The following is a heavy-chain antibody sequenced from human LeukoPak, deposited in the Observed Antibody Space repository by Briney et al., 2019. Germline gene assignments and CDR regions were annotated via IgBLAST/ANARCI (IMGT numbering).Heavy chain of an antibody. CDR3: ARGPYYCSGGSCYSDNYYYYMDV. Sequence: PSETLSLTCAVYGGSFSGYYWSWIRQPPGKGLEWIGEINHSGSTNYNPSLKSRVTISVDTSKNQFSLKLSSVTAADTAVYYCARGPYYCSGGSCYSDNYYYYMDVWGKGTTVTVSS. CDR1: GGSFSGYY. J-gene: IGHJ6*03. V-gene: IGHV4-34*01. CDR2: INHSGST. D-gene: IGHD2-15*01.